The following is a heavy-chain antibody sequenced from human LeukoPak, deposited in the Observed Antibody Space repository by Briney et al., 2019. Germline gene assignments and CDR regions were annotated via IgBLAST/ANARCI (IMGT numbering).Heavy chain of an antibody. CDR3: ARGGVDYYGSGTYYLMYYFDY. D-gene: IGHD3-10*01. CDR2: ISYDGSDK. V-gene: IGHV3-30*04. CDR1: GFTFSSYA. Sequence: PGGSLRLSCAASGFTFSSYAMHWVRQAPGKGLEWVALISYDGSDKYYADSVKGRFTISRDDPHNTLYLQMNSLRAEDTAVYFCARGGVDYYGSGTYYLMYYFDYWGQGTLVTVSS. J-gene: IGHJ4*02.